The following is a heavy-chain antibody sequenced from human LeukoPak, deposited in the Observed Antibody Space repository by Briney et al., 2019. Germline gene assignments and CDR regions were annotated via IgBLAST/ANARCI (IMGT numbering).Heavy chain of an antibody. J-gene: IGHJ3*02. CDR2: IIPILGIV. CDR3: ARVGYVWGSYRSKNDDFDI. CDR1: GYTFTNYD. D-gene: IGHD3-16*02. Sequence: SVKVSCKTSGYTFTNYDISWVRQAPGQGLEWMGRIIPILGIVNLAQKFQGRVTISADKSTTTAYMELSSLRSEDTAVYYCARVGYVWGSYRSKNDDFDIWGQGTMVTVSS. V-gene: IGHV1-69*04.